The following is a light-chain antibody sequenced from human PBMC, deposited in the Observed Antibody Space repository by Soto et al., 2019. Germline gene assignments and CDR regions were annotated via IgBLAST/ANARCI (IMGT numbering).Light chain of an antibody. J-gene: IGKJ5*01. CDR1: QSISSY. V-gene: IGKV1-39*01. CDR2: AAS. Sequence: DIQMTQSPSSLSASVGDRVTITCRASQSISSYLNWYQQKPGKAPKLLIYAASSLQSGVPSRFSGSGSGTDFTLTISSLQTADFATYYCQQSYSTPPTFGQGTRLEIK. CDR3: QQSYSTPPT.